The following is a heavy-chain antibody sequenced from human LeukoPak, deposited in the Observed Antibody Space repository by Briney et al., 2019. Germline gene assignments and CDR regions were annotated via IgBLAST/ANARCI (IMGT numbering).Heavy chain of an antibody. CDR3: AVGGGY. D-gene: IGHD3-16*01. V-gene: IGHV3-48*03. CDR1: GSTFSSYE. J-gene: IGHJ4*02. CDR2: ISSIGTTI. Sequence: PGGSLRLSCAASGSTFSSYEMNWVRRAPGKGLEWVSHISSIGTTIYYADSVKGRFTISRDNAKNSLFLQMNSLRAEDTAVYYCAVGGGYWGQGTLVTVSS.